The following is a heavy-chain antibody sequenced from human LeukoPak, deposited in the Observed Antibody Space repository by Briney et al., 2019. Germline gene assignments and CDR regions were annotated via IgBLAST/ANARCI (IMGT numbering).Heavy chain of an antibody. CDR2: ISSSSSTI. CDR3: ARGDYDDGYYYFDY. Sequence: GGSLRLSCAASGFTFSSYTMNWVRQAPGKGLEWVSYISSSSSTIYYADSVKGRFTISRDNAKNSLHLQMNSLRAEDTAVYYCARGDYDDGYYYFDYWGQGTLVTVSS. V-gene: IGHV3-48*01. J-gene: IGHJ4*02. D-gene: IGHD4-17*01. CDR1: GFTFSSYT.